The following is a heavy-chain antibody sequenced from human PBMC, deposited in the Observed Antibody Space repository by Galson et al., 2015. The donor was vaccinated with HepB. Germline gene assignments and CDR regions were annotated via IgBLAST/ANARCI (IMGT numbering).Heavy chain of an antibody. J-gene: IGHJ4*02. D-gene: IGHD1-26*01. CDR2: INPSGGST. Sequence: SVKVSCKASGYTFTTYYMHWVRQAPGQGLEWMGIINPSGGSTNYAQKFQGRVTMTRDTSTSTVYMELSSLRFEDTAVYYCARRSDGGSYQGGLDYWGQGTLVTVSS. CDR3: ARRSDGGSYQGGLDY. V-gene: IGHV1-46*03. CDR1: GYTFTTYY.